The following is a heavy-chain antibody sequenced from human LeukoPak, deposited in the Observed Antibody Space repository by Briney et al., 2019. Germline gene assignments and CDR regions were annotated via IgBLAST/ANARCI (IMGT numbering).Heavy chain of an antibody. D-gene: IGHD2-15*01. CDR2: IRSDGSTK. CDR1: GFTFSAYG. J-gene: IGHJ4*02. CDR3: ASPGYCSGGSCERVRGY. V-gene: IGHV3-30*02. Sequence: GGSLRLSCAASGFTFSAYGMHWVRQAPGKGLEWVAFIRSDGSTKFNADSMKGRFTISRDNAKNSLYLQMNSLRAEDTAVYYCASPGYCSGGSCERVRGYWGQGTLVTVSS.